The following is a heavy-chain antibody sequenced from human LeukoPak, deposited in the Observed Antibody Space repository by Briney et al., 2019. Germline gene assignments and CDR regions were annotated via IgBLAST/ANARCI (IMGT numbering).Heavy chain of an antibody. Sequence: GASVKVSFKASGGTFSIYAISWVRQAPGQGLEWMGGIIPIFGTANYAQKFQGRVTITADESTSTAYMELSSLRSEDTAVYYCAGANNWNDHFWFDPWGRGTLVTVSS. CDR3: AGANNWNDHFWFDP. D-gene: IGHD1-20*01. V-gene: IGHV1-69*13. CDR1: GGTFSIYA. CDR2: IIPIFGTA. J-gene: IGHJ5*02.